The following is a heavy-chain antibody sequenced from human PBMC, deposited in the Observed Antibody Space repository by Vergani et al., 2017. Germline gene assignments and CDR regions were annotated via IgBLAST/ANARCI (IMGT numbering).Heavy chain of an antibody. D-gene: IGHD2-21*02. V-gene: IGHV4-59*01. CDR1: GGLISRYY. Sequence: QVQLQESGPGLVKPSETLSLTCTVSGGLISRYYWSWIRQPSGKGLEWIGYIYYRWSTNYNPSLKSRVTISVDTSKNQFSLKLSSVTAADTAVYYCARNPYCGGDCYSDAFDIWGQGTMVTVSS. CDR3: ARNPYCGGDCYSDAFDI. J-gene: IGHJ3*02. CDR2: IYYRWST.